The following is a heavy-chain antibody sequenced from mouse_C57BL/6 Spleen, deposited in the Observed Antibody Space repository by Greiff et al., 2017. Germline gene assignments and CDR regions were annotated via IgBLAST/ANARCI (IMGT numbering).Heavy chain of an antibody. CDR3: ARHEDYGFAY. V-gene: IGHV2-6-1*01. CDR1: GFSLTSYG. J-gene: IGHJ3*01. D-gene: IGHD2-4*01. Sequence: VKLVESGPGLVAPSQSLSITCTVSGFSLTSYGVHWVRQPPGQGLEWLVVMWSDGSTTYNSALKSRLSISKDNSKSQVFLKMNSLQTDDTAMYYCARHEDYGFAYWGQGTLVTVSA. CDR2: MWSDGST.